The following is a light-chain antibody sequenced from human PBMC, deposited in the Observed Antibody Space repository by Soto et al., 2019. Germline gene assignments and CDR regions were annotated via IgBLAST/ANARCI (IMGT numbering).Light chain of an antibody. Sequence: DIQMTQSPSSLSASVGDRVTITCRASQSISNHLAWYQQKPGKVPKLLIYSASTLQSGVPSRFSGSGAGTDFTLTISSLQPESVATSYGQKYNSAPSPFGQGTKVEIK. J-gene: IGKJ1*01. V-gene: IGKV1-27*01. CDR3: QKYNSAPSP. CDR2: SAS. CDR1: QSISNH.